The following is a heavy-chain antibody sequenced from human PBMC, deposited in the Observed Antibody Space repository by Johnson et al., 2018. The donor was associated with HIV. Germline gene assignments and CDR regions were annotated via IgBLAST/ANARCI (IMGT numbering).Heavy chain of an antibody. CDR3: ATEAVDI. Sequence: QVQLVESGGGVVQPGRSLRLSCAASGFTFSSYAMHWVRQAPGKGLEWVAVISYDGSNKYYADSVKGRFTISRDNSKNTLYLQMNSLRAEDTAVDDCATEAVDIWGQGTMVTVPS. V-gene: IGHV3-30-3*01. CDR2: ISYDGSNK. CDR1: GFTFSSYA. J-gene: IGHJ3*02.